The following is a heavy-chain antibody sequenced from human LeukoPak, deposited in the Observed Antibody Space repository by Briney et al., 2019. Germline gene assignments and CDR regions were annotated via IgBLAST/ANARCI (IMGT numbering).Heavy chain of an antibody. J-gene: IGHJ4*02. CDR2: MNPNSGNT. V-gene: IGHV1-8*01. Sequence: ASVKVSCKASGYTFTSYDINWVRQATGQGLEWMGWMNPNSGNTGYAQKFQGRVTMTRNTPISTAYMELSSLRSEDTAVYYCARGIFLTPDNDYWGQGTLVTVSS. CDR1: GYTFTSYD. CDR3: ARGIFLTPDNDY. D-gene: IGHD3-3*02.